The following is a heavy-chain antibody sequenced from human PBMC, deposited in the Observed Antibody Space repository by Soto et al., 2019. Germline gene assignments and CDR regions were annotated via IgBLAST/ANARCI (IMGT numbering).Heavy chain of an antibody. CDR3: ARDPEQQLALDWYFDL. J-gene: IGHJ2*01. D-gene: IGHD6-13*01. CDR1: GFTFSSYW. V-gene: IGHV3-7*01. Sequence: EVQLVESGGGLVQPGGSLRLSCAASGFTFSSYWMSWVRQAPGKGLEWVANIKQDGSEKYYVDSVKGRFTISRDNAKNSLYLKMNSLRAEDTAVYYCARDPEQQLALDWYFDLWGRGTLVTVSS. CDR2: IKQDGSEK.